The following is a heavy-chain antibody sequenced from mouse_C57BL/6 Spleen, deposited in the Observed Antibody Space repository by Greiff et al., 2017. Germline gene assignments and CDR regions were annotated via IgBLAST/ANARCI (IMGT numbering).Heavy chain of an antibody. Sequence: VQGVESGAELVRPGASVKLSCKASGYTFTDYYINWVKQRPGQGLEWIARIYPGSGNTYYNEKFKGKATLTAEKSSSTAYMQLSSLTSEDSAVYFCARSNYGFAYWGQGTLVTVSA. CDR2: IYPGSGNT. CDR1: GYTFTDYY. CDR3: ARSNYGFAY. V-gene: IGHV1-76*01. J-gene: IGHJ3*01. D-gene: IGHD2-5*01.